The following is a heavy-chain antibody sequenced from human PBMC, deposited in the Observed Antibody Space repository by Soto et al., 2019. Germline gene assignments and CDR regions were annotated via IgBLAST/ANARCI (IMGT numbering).Heavy chain of an antibody. J-gene: IGHJ4*02. D-gene: IGHD6-6*01. V-gene: IGHV1-2*02. Sequence: QVQLVQSGAEVKKPGASVNVSCKASGYTFTVYYMHWVRQAPGQGLEWMGWINPKSGGTMYPQKFQGRVTMTWDTSISTAHMALSRVRYDDTAVYNCARDRSKGGASSAFNYWGQGPLLTVS. CDR3: ARDRSKGGASSAFNY. CDR1: GYTFTVYY. CDR2: INPKSGGT.